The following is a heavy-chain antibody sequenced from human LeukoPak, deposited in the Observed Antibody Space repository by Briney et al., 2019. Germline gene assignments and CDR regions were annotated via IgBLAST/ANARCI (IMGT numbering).Heavy chain of an antibody. CDR2: IYYSGST. V-gene: IGHV4-30-4*08. Sequence: SETLSLTCAVYGGSFSGYYWSWIRQPPGKGLEWIGYIYYSGSTYYNPSLKSRVTISVDTSKNQFSLKLRSVTAADTAVYYCARERRSYYYGSGSSHIQYFDYWGQGTLVTVSS. CDR1: GGSFSGYY. J-gene: IGHJ4*02. CDR3: ARERRSYYYGSGSSHIQYFDY. D-gene: IGHD3-10*01.